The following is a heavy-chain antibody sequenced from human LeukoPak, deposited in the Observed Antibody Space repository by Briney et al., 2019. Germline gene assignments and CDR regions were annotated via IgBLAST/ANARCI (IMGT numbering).Heavy chain of an antibody. V-gene: IGHV3-74*01. D-gene: IGHD2/OR15-2a*01. Sequence: GSLRLSCAASGFTFSYYWMHWVRQAPGKGLVWVSRINSDGSSASYADSVKGRFTISRDNAKNSLYLQMNSLRAEDTAVYYCASRRIYNWFDPWGQGTLVTVSS. CDR1: GFTFSYYW. J-gene: IGHJ5*02. CDR2: INSDGSSA. CDR3: ASRRIYNWFDP.